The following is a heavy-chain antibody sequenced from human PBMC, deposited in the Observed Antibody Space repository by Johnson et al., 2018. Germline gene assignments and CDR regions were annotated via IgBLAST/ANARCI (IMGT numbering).Heavy chain of an antibody. D-gene: IGHD2/OR15-2a*01. J-gene: IGHJ3*02. Sequence: QVQLVQSGGGVVQPGRSLRLSCAASGFAFSSYGMHWVRQAPGKGLEWVAVIWYDGSQKYYAASVRGRFPISRTNSKNTVYLQMNSLRAEDTAVYYCATLFLGDPFEIWGQGTMVTVSS. V-gene: IGHV3-33*01. CDR3: ATLFLGDPFEI. CDR2: IWYDGSQK. CDR1: GFAFSSYG.